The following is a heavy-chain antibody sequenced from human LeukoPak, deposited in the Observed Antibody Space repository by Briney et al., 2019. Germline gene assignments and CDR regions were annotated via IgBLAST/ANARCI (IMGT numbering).Heavy chain of an antibody. CDR1: GGSISSSNW. CDR2: IYHSGST. Sequence: PSETLSLTCAVSGGSISSSNWWSWVRQPPGKGLEWIGEIYHSGSTNYNPSLKSRVTISVDKSKNQFSLKLSPVTAADTAVYYCARGPRIVGATTNYWGQGTLVTVSS. J-gene: IGHJ4*02. CDR3: ARGPRIVGATTNY. D-gene: IGHD1-26*01. V-gene: IGHV4-4*02.